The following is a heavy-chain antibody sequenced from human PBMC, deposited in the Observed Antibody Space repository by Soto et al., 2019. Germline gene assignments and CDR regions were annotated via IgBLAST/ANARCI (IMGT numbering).Heavy chain of an antibody. D-gene: IGHD3-10*01. Sequence: EVQLVESGGGLVQPGRSLRLSCAASGFTFDDYAMHWVRQAPGKGLEWVSGIRWNSASIAYADSVKGRFTISRDNAKNSVYLQMNSLSAEDTALYYCAKDMRAGSGGYYGMDAWGQGTTVTVSS. CDR1: GFTFDDYA. J-gene: IGHJ6*02. CDR2: IRWNSASI. V-gene: IGHV3-9*01. CDR3: AKDMRAGSGGYYGMDA.